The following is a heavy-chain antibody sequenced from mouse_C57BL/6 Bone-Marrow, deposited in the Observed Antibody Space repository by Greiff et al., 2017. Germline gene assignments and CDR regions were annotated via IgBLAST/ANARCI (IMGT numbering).Heavy chain of an antibody. V-gene: IGHV5-4*01. J-gene: IGHJ2*01. CDR2: ISDGGGYT. CDR1: GFTFSSYA. Sequence: DVKLVESGGGLVKPGGSLQLSCAASGFTFSSYAMSWVRQTPEKRLEWVATISDGGGYTYYPDNVQGRFTISRDNAKNTLYLRMSHLMSEDTAMYYCTRDWNYVPDWGQGTTLTVST. D-gene: IGHD1-1*01. CDR3: TRDWNYVPD.